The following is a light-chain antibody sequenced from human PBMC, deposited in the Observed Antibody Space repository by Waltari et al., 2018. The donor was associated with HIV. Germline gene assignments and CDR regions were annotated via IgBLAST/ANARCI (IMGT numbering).Light chain of an antibody. CDR1: QDISRS. V-gene: IGKV1-12*01. CDR3: QQADSLPLT. J-gene: IGKJ4*01. Sequence: DIQLTQSPSYVSASVGDPVTVTCRAGQDISRSLAWYQQKPGKAPELLIFAASTLQSGVSSRFSGSGSGTSFTLTINTLRTEDFATYYCQQADSLPLTFGGGTKVEI. CDR2: AAS.